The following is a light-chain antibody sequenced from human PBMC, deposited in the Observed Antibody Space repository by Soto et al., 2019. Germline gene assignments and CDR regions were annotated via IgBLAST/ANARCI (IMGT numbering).Light chain of an antibody. CDR2: DVA. CDR1: SSDVGGSNF. J-gene: IGLJ1*01. CDR3: VSYTSSTTYV. V-gene: IGLV2-14*03. Sequence: SALTQPASVSDSPGQSITISCTGTSSDVGGSNFVSWYQQQPGKPPKLIIYDVANRPSGVSNRFSGSKSGSTASLIISRLQTEDEADYYCVSYTSSTTYVFGTGTKLTVL.